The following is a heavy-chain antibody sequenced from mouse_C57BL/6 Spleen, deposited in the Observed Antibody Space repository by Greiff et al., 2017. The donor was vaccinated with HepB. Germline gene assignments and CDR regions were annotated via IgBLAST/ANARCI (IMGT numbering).Heavy chain of an antibody. J-gene: IGHJ4*01. CDR3: ARYDYYAMDY. Sequence: DVMLVESGGGLVKPGGSLKLSCAASGFTFSDYGMHWVRQAPEKGLEWVAYISSGSSTIYYADTVKGRFTISRDNAKNTLFLQMTSLRSADTAMYYCARYDYYAMDYWGQGTSVTVSS. V-gene: IGHV5-17*01. CDR2: ISSGSSTI. CDR1: GFTFSDYG.